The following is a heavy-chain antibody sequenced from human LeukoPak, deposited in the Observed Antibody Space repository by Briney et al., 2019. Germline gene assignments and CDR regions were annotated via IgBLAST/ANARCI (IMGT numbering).Heavy chain of an antibody. CDR2: INHSGST. Sequence: SETLSLTCAVYGGSFSGYYWSWIRQPPGKGLEWIGEINHSGSTSYNPSLKSRVTISVDTSKNQFSLKLSSVTAADTAVYYCARGDYYDILTGYRGLDYWGQGTLVTVSS. CDR1: GGSFSGYY. V-gene: IGHV4-34*01. D-gene: IGHD3-9*01. CDR3: ARGDYYDILTGYRGLDY. J-gene: IGHJ4*02.